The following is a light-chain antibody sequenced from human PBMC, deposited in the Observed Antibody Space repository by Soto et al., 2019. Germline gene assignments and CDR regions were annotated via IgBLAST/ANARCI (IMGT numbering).Light chain of an antibody. CDR3: VQNNSWYS. CDR2: RTS. CDR1: RSVGTN. V-gene: IGKV3-15*01. J-gene: IGKJ2*03. Sequence: IVMTQSPATLSVSPGERATLSCRASRSVGTNLAWYQQKPGQAPRLLIYRTSTRATGIPARFSGSGSGTEFTLTISSLQSEDSAVYYCVQNNSWYSFGQGTKLDIK.